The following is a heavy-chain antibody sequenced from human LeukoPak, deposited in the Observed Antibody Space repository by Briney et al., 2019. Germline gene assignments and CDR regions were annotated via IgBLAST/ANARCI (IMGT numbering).Heavy chain of an antibody. D-gene: IGHD3-9*01. V-gene: IGHV3-23*01. CDR3: ASHFDSLSKLVAFDI. J-gene: IGHJ3*02. CDR2: ISAGGGTT. CDR1: GFTFNNNA. Sequence: GGSLRLSCAASGFTFNNNAMSWVRQAPGKGLEWVSAISAGGGTTYYADSVKGRFTISRDNSKNTLCLQMNSLRAEDTATYFCASHFDSLSKLVAFDIWGQGTMVTVSS.